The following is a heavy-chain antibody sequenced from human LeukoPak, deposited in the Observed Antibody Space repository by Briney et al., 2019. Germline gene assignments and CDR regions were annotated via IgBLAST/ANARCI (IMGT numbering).Heavy chain of an antibody. CDR1: GFTFSTYW. D-gene: IGHD2-21*01. CDR2: ITPDGSST. V-gene: IGHV3-74*01. CDR3: TKDTFGDRDY. J-gene: IGHJ4*02. Sequence: GGSLRLSCAASGFTFSTYWMHWVRQAPGKGLMWVARITPDGSSTNYADSAQGRFTVSRDNAKNTLYLQMNSLRVEDTALYYCTKDTFGDRDYWGQGTLVTVSS.